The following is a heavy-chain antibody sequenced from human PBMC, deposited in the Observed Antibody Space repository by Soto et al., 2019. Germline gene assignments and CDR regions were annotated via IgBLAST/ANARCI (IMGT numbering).Heavy chain of an antibody. V-gene: IGHV3-23*01. Sequence: PGGSLRLSCAASGFTFSNYAMSWVRQAPGKGLEWVSAISGSGGSTYYADSVKGRITISRDNSKNTLYVKINSLRADDTAVYYCEKEREVRPGIEFDSWGQGTLVTVSS. CDR2: ISGSGGST. CDR1: GFTFSNYA. D-gene: IGHD1-26*01. J-gene: IGHJ4*02. CDR3: EKEREVRPGIEFDS.